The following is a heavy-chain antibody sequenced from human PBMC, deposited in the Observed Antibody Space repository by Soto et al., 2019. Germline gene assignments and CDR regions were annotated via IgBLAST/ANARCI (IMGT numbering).Heavy chain of an antibody. D-gene: IGHD6-19*01. CDR3: AKVGSSAWYHNSYFDY. CDR1: GFTFSSYA. CDR2: ISSTGST. V-gene: IGHV3-23*01. J-gene: IGHJ4*02. Sequence: EVQLLESGGGLVQPGGSLRLSCAASGFTFSSYAMTWVRQASGKGLEWLSVISSTGSTDCADSVKGRLTISRDNSKNTMSLQMHSLRVDDTAVYYCAKVGSSAWYHNSYFDYWGQGTLVTVSS.